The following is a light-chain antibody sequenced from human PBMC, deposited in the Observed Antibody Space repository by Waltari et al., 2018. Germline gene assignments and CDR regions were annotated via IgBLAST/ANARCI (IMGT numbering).Light chain of an antibody. Sequence: EIVLTQSPAILSFSPGEIATLSCRASQRVGTYLAWYQQRPGQSPRLLIYDASNRATGIPARFTGSGSETDFTLTISSLQPEDFAVYYCQQRRNWPLTFGGGTRVQI. CDR2: DAS. CDR3: QQRRNWPLT. CDR1: QRVGTY. V-gene: IGKV3-11*01. J-gene: IGKJ4*01.